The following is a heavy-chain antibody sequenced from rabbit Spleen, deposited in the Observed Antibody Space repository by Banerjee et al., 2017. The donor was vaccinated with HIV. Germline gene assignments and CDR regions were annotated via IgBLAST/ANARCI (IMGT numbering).Heavy chain of an antibody. D-gene: IGHD3-1*01. CDR1: GFSFSSSYY. J-gene: IGHJ4*02. CDR3: ARDLPGAIGWNFGF. CDR2: IYTGSGNT. V-gene: IGHV1S45*01. Sequence: QEKLVESGGGLIQPEGSLTLTCTASGFSFSSSYYMCWVRQAPGKGLELIACIYTGSGNTYYANWAKGRFTISKTSSTTMALQMTSLTAADTATYFCARDLPGAIGWNFGFWGPGTLVTVS.